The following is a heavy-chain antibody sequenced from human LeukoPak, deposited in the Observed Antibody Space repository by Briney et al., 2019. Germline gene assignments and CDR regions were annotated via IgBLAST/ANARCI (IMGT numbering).Heavy chain of an antibody. J-gene: IGHJ5*02. D-gene: IGHD3-3*01. CDR1: GYTFTSYD. Sequence: ASVKVSCKASGYTFTSYDINWVRQATGQGLEWMGWMNPNSGNTGYAQKFQGRVTITRNTSISTDYMELSSLRSEDTAVYYCARGGLGYDFWSGYYKARSAPWGQGTLVTVSS. V-gene: IGHV1-8*03. CDR2: MNPNSGNT. CDR3: ARGGLGYDFWSGYYKARSAP.